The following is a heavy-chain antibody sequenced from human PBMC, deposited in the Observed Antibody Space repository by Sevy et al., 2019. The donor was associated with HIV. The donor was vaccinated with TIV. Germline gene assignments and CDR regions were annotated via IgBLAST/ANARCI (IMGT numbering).Heavy chain of an antibody. V-gene: IGHV4-34*01. CDR1: GGSFSTNH. CDR3: ARGRSRFQIPGFYGMDV. D-gene: IGHD2-2*01. Sequence: KQSQTLSLTCAVYGGSFSTNHWSWVRQSPGKGLQYIGEINDSGSTYYNPSFKSRVIMSVDTSRNQFSLNLRFVTAADTAVYFCARGRSRFQIPGFYGMDVWGQGTTVTVSS. CDR2: INDSGST. J-gene: IGHJ6*02.